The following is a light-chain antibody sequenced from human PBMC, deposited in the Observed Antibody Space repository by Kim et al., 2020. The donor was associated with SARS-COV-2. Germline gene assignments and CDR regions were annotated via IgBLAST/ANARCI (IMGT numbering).Light chain of an antibody. Sequence: PGKTASITCGGDIIGAKRVHWYRQKPGQAPVLVIYYDTDRPSGIPERFTGSSTGNTATLTISRVDAGDEADYYCQVWDSVNDHPYVFGTGTKVTVL. J-gene: IGLJ1*01. CDR3: QVWDSVNDHPYV. V-gene: IGLV3-21*04. CDR2: YDT. CDR1: IIGAKR.